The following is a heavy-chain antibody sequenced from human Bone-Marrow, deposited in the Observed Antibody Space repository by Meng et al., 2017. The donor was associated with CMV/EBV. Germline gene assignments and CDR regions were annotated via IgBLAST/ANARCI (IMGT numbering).Heavy chain of an antibody. V-gene: IGHV4-39*07. D-gene: IGHD6-13*01. CDR1: RSGSSY. Sequence: RSGSSYGDWVRTRPGEGLEWNGSVSDCGSTYCNPALKSRVTISIDPAKNQFSLKLTSVSVADSAVYYCSRGSIDVAAAGPLNWFDPWGQGTLVTVSS. J-gene: IGHJ5*02. CDR3: SRGSIDVAAAGPLNWFDP. CDR2: VSDCGST.